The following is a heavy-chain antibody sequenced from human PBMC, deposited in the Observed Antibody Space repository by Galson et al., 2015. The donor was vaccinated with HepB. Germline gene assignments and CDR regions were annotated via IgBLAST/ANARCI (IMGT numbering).Heavy chain of an antibody. CDR1: GFTFSAFP. CDR2: ISFDGRDK. CDR3: ARGPFCNRIVCYGETRAYYYFGMDV. D-gene: IGHD2/OR15-2a*01. Sequence: SLRLSCAVSGFTFSAFPMHWVRQSPGQGLEWVALISFDGRDKYYADSVKGRFTISRDNSKNTLYLQMNSLRTEDTAVYYCARGPFCNRIVCYGETRAYYYFGMDVWGHGTTVTVSS. J-gene: IGHJ6*02. V-gene: IGHV3-30*04.